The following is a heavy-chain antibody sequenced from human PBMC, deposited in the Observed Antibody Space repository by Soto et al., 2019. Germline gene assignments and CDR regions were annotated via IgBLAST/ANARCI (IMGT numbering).Heavy chain of an antibody. CDR2: IYYSGSS. CDR3: AWGGERWPGYFDS. J-gene: IGHJ4*02. CDR1: GGSISGDYY. D-gene: IGHD3-16*01. V-gene: IGHV4-30-4*08. Sequence: SETLSLTCSVSGGSISGDYYWSWIRQSPEKGLEWIGYIYYSGSSYANPALQSRLSMSLDTSKNQFSLKLRSVTAADTAVYYCAWGGERWPGYFDSWGQRALVTVSS.